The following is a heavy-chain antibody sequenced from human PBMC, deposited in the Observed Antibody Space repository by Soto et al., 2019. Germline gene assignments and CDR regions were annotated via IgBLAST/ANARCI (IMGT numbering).Heavy chain of an antibody. CDR1: GFMFNNYW. CDR2: IKQDGTEK. CDR3: ARGPYCGNSPCIDWIDF. D-gene: IGHD2-21*01. J-gene: IGHJ5*01. V-gene: IGHV3-7*01. Sequence: VQLVESGGDLVQPGGSLRLSCTASGFMFNNYWMTWVRQAPGKRLEWVANIKQDGTEKYYADSVKGRFTVSRDNAKNAVFLQLTSLRVVDTALYYCARGPYCGNSPCIDWIDFWGQGTWVTVSS.